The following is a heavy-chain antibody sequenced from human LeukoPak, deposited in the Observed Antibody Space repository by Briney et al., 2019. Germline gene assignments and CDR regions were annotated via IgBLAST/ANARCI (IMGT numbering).Heavy chain of an antibody. CDR1: GYTFTTYG. CDR2: ISVYTGNT. CDR3: ARSYYFWYGLDV. J-gene: IGHJ6*02. V-gene: IGHV1-18*01. Sequence: ASVTVSCKASGYTFTTYGISWVRQAPGQGVEWMGWISVYTGNTNYAQKVQGRVTMTTDTSTSTAYMELRSLRSDDTAVYYCARSYYFWYGLDVWGQGTTVTVSS. D-gene: IGHD3-3*01.